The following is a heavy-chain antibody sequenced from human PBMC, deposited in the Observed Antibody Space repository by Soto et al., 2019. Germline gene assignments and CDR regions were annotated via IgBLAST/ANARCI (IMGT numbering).Heavy chain of an antibody. CDR2: MRNKARDYTT. CDR3: VGTYHVMDV. J-gene: IGHJ6*02. CDR1: GFIFSDHH. V-gene: IGHV3-72*01. Sequence: GGSLRLSCVASGFIFSDHHMDWVRQAPGKGLEWVGRMRNKARDYTTEYAASAQGRFTISGDESENSLYLQMNSLKTEDTAVYYCVGTYHVMDVWGHGTTVTVSS.